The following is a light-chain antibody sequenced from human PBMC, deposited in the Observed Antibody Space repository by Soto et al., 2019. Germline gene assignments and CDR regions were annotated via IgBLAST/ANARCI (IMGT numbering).Light chain of an antibody. CDR2: GAS. CDR3: QQYGNSPDT. CDR1: QSVSSD. Sequence: EIVMTQSPATLSVYPGERATLSSRASQSVSSDLAWYHQKPGQAPRIIIYGASTRATGIPDRFSGSWSGTDCSLTISGLEPEDVPVYYCQQYGNSPDTLVGGTKVDIK. V-gene: IGKV3-20*01. J-gene: IGKJ4*01.